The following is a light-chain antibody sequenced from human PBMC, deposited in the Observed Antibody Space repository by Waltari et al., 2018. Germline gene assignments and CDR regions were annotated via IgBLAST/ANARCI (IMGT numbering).Light chain of an antibody. CDR2: KAS. J-gene: IGKJ1*01. Sequence: DIQMTQSPSTLSASVGGRVTITCRASQSINAWLAWYQQKPGKAPKLLIYKASNLESGVPSRFSGSGSGTEFTLTISSLQPGDFATYYCQQYYNYWTFGQGTKVEIK. CDR3: QQYYNYWT. V-gene: IGKV1-5*03. CDR1: QSINAW.